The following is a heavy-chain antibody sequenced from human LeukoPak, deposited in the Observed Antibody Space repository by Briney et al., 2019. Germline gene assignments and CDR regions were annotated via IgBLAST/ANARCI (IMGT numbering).Heavy chain of an antibody. CDR3: ARMIAAAGTLDY. CDR1: GIPFHSLG. V-gene: IGHV3-33*01. CDR2: IWYDGSNK. Sequence: GSLRLLFAASGIPFHSLGMQWVRPAPGQGVGGVAVIWYDGSNKYYADSVKGRFTISRDTSKNTLYLQMNSLRAEDTAVYYCARMIAAAGTLDYWGQGTLVTVSS. J-gene: IGHJ4*02. D-gene: IGHD6-13*01.